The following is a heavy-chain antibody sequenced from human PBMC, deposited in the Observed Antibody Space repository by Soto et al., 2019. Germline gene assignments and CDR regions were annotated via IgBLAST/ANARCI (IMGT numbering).Heavy chain of an antibody. J-gene: IGHJ4*02. CDR2: ISYDGSNK. CDR1: GFTFSSYA. CDR3: AREDYYDSSGYFDY. D-gene: IGHD3-22*01. Sequence: PGGSLRLSCAASGFTFSSYAMHWVRQAPGKGLEWVAVISYDGSNKYYADSVKGRFTISRDNSKNTLYLQMNSLRAEDTAVYYCAREDYYDSSGYFDYWGQGTLVTVS. V-gene: IGHV3-30-3*01.